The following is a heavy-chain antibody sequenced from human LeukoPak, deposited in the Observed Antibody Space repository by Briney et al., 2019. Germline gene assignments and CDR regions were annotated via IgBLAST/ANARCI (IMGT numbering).Heavy chain of an antibody. D-gene: IGHD6-13*01. CDR2: IYTSGST. J-gene: IGHJ3*02. CDR1: GGSISSYY. V-gene: IGHV4-4*07. CDR3: ARDDRILGIAARGAAFDI. Sequence: SETLSLTCTVSGGSISSYYWSWIRQPAGKGLEWIGRIYTSGSTNYNPSLKSRVTMSVDTSKNQFSLKLSSVTAADTAVYYCARDDRILGIAARGAAFDIWGQGTMVTVSS.